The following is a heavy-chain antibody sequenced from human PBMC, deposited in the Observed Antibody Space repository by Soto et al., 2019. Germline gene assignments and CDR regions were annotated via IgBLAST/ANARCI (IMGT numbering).Heavy chain of an antibody. D-gene: IGHD3-10*01. CDR3: ARFRGSYGMDV. CDR2: IIPILGIA. V-gene: IGHV1-69*02. CDR1: GGTFSSYT. J-gene: IGHJ6*02. Sequence: QVQLVQSGAEVKKPGSSVKVSCKASGGTFSSYTISWVRQAPGQGLEWMGRIIPILGIANYAQKFQGRVTXTXXKSTSTAYRELSSLRSEDTAVYYCARFRGSYGMDVWGQGTTVTVSS.